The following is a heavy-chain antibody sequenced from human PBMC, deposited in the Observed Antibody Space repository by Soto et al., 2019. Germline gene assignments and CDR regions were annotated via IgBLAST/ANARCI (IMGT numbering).Heavy chain of an antibody. CDR1: GFTFSSFA. J-gene: IGHJ6*02. CDR2: ISSSGETT. Sequence: EVQLLESGGGLVQPGGSLGLSCAASGFTFSSFAMTWVRQAPGEGLEWVSSISSSGETTYYSDSVKGRFTISRDISKKMVYLQMTSLRAEDTAVYFCVQDWTGNSCPCMVVWGQGTTVTVSS. V-gene: IGHV3-23*01. CDR3: VQDWTGNSCPCMVV. D-gene: IGHD6-13*01.